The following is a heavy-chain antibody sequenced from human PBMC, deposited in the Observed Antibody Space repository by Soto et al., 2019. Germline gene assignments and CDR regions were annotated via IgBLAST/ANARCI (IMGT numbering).Heavy chain of an antibody. CDR3: ARHSQIRDGYNYFEAWFDP. J-gene: IGHJ5*02. Sequence: QLQLQESGPGLVKPSETLSLTCTVSGGSISSSSYYWGWIRQPPGKGLEWIGSIYYSGSTYYNPSLKSRVTISVDTYKNQFSLKLSSVTAADTAVYYCARHSQIRDGYNYFEAWFDPWGQGTLVTVSS. CDR2: IYYSGST. D-gene: IGHD5-12*01. CDR1: GGSISSSSYY. V-gene: IGHV4-39*01.